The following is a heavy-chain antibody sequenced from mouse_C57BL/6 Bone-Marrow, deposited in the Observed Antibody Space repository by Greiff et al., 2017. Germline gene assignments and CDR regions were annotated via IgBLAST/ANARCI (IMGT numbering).Heavy chain of an antibody. J-gene: IGHJ2*01. CDR3: ARRRAYLDY. D-gene: IGHD3-3*01. Sequence: QVQLQQSGAELVRPGASVKLSCKASGYTFPDYYINWVKQRPGQGLEWIARIYPGSGNTYYNEKFKGKATLTAEKSSSTAYMQLSSLTSEDSAVYFCARRRAYLDYWGQGTTLTVSS. CDR1: GYTFPDYY. CDR2: IYPGSGNT. V-gene: IGHV1-76*01.